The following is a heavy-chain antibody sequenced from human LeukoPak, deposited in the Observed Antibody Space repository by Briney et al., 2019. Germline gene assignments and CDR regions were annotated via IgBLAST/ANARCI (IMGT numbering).Heavy chain of an antibody. Sequence: GGSLRLSCAASGFTFSSYSMNWVRQAPGKGLEWVSYISSSSSTIYYADSVKGRFTISRDNAKNSLYLQMNSLRAEDTAVYYCASHKAYRAFDIWGQGTMVTVSS. CDR2: ISSSSSTI. D-gene: IGHD3-16*01. CDR3: ASHKAYRAFDI. V-gene: IGHV3-48*01. J-gene: IGHJ3*02. CDR1: GFTFSSYS.